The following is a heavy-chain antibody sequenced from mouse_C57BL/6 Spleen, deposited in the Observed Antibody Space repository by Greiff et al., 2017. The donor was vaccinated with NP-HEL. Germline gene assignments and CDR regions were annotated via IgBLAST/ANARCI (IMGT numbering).Heavy chain of an antibody. CDR2: ISYDGSN. Sequence: EVKLEESGPGLVKPSQSLSLTCSVTGYSITSGYYWNWIRQFPGNKLEWMGYISYDGSNNYNPSLKNRISITRDTSKNQFFLKLNSVTTEDTATYYCARGGYYDYECAYWGQGTLVTVSA. V-gene: IGHV3-6*01. CDR1: GYSITSGYY. CDR3: ARGGYYDYECAY. D-gene: IGHD2-4*01. J-gene: IGHJ3*01.